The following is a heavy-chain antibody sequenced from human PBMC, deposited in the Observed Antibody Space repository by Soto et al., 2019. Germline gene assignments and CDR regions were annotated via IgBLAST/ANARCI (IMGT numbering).Heavy chain of an antibody. Sequence: SETLSLTCTVSGGSISNYYWSWIRQPPGKGLEWIGYIYYSGSTNYNPSLKSRVTISVDTAKNQFSLKVSSVTAADTAVYYCARHRYSGYDSFFDSWGQGTLVTVSS. V-gene: IGHV4-59*08. CDR1: GGSISNYY. D-gene: IGHD5-12*01. CDR3: ARHRYSGYDSFFDS. CDR2: IYYSGST. J-gene: IGHJ4*02.